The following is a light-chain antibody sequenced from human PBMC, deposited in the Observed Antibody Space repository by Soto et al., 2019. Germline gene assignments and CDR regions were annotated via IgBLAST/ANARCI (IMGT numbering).Light chain of an antibody. CDR1: QRGLYTSNYKNY. J-gene: IGKJ1*01. CDR2: WAS. Sequence: DILMTQSPDSLAESLRERATINYKSSQRGLYTSNYKNYLSLYQQKPGQHPKQLIYWASTRVSGVPDRCSVSGYGTDGSLTFSSLQAEDVSVYYCKQYYSTWTFGQGTKVEIE. CDR3: KQYYSTWT. V-gene: IGKV4-1*01.